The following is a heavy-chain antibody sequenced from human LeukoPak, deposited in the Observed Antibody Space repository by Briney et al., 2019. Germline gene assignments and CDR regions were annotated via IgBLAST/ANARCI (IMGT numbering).Heavy chain of an antibody. J-gene: IGHJ3*02. Sequence: SETLSLTCTVSGGSISSYYWSWIRQPPGKGLEWIGYIYYSGSTNYNPSLKSRVTISVDTSKNQFSLKLSSVTAADTAVYYCARGCDYGILTGYSHDAFDIWGQGTMVTVSS. D-gene: IGHD3-9*01. CDR2: IYYSGST. CDR1: GGSISSYY. CDR3: ARGCDYGILTGYSHDAFDI. V-gene: IGHV4-59*01.